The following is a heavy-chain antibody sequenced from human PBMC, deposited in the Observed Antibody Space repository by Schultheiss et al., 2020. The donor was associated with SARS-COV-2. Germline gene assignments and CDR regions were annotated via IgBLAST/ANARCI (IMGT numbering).Heavy chain of an antibody. J-gene: IGHJ6*02. D-gene: IGHD6-19*01. CDR2: ISYDGSNK. CDR1: GFTFSSYA. V-gene: IGHV3-30*01. CDR3: ARGLGGWPPYYYYGMDV. Sequence: GGSLRLSCAASGFTFSSYAMHWVRQAPGKGLEWVAVISYDGSNKYYADSVKGRFTISRDNSKNTLYLQMNSLRAEDTAVYYCARGLGGWPPYYYYGMDVWGQGTTVTVSS.